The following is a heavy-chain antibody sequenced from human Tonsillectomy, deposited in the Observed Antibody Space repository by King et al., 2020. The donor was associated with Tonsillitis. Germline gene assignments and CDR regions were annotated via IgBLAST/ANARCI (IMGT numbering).Heavy chain of an antibody. CDR2: ISNSGGST. Sequence: VQLLESGGDLVQPGGSLRLSCAGSGFTFLSYAMSWVRQAPGKGLEWVAGISNSGGSTYFADSVKGRFTISRDNSKNTLYLQMTSLRAEDTALYHCAKDRGRGPGYYFDYWGQGALVTVSS. CDR1: GFTFLSYA. J-gene: IGHJ4*02. D-gene: IGHD1-14*01. V-gene: IGHV3-23*01. CDR3: AKDRGRGPGYYFDY.